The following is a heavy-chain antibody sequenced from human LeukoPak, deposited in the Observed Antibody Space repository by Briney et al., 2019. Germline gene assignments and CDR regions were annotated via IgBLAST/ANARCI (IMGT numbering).Heavy chain of an antibody. V-gene: IGHV3-48*02. CDR2: ISSSSSTI. J-gene: IGHJ4*02. CDR3: ARDLGNYYGSGSYSR. Sequence: GGSLRLSCAASGFTFSSYSMNWVRQAPGKGLEWVSYISSSSSTIYYADSVKGRFTISRDNAKNSLYLQMNSLRDEDTAVYYCARDLGNYYGSGSYSRWGQGTLVTVSS. D-gene: IGHD3-10*01. CDR1: GFTFSSYS.